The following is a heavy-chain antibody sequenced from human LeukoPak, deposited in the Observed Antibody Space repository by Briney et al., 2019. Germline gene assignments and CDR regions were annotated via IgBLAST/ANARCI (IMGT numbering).Heavy chain of an antibody. J-gene: IGHJ4*02. Sequence: ASVKVSCKASGGTFSSYAISWVRQAPAQGLEWMGWINPDSGVTKYAQNFQGRVTMTRDTSISTASMEMRSLKSDDTAVYYCARDFGSSSAWYEFDYWGQGTLVTVSS. CDR1: GGTFSSYA. CDR3: ARDFGSSSAWYEFDY. CDR2: INPDSGVT. V-gene: IGHV1-2*02. D-gene: IGHD6-19*01.